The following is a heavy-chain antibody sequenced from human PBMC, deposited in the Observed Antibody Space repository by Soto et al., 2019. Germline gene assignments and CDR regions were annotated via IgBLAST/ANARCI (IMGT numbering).Heavy chain of an antibody. Sequence: GGSLRLSCAASGFTFSSYSMNWVRQAPGKWLEWVSSISSSSYIYYSDSVKGRFTISRDNAKNSLYLQMNSLRAEDTAVYYCARALSTGYGGNSGWYFDLWGRGTLVTVYS. CDR3: ARALSTGYGGNSGWYFDL. V-gene: IGHV3-21*01. D-gene: IGHD3-9*01. J-gene: IGHJ2*01. CDR2: ISSSSYI. CDR1: GFTFSSYS.